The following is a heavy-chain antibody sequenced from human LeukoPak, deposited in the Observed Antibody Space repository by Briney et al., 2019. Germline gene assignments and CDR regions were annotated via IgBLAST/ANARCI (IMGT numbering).Heavy chain of an antibody. J-gene: IGHJ4*02. D-gene: IGHD3-16*01. CDR2: IYYTGST. Sequence: PSETLSLTCTVSGDSIFSYYCSWIRQPPGKGLEWIGYIYYTGSTNYNPSLKSRVTISVDTSKNQFSLRVKSVTAADTAVYCCARRRYGDVYYFDLWGPGTLVTVSS. V-gene: IGHV4-59*08. CDR3: ARRRYGDVYYFDL. CDR1: GDSIFSYY.